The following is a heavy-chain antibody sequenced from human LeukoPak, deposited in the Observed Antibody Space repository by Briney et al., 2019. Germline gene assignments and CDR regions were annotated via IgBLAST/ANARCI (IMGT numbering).Heavy chain of an antibody. J-gene: IGHJ6*03. CDR3: ARDSYYGDYYYYYYMDV. D-gene: IGHD4-17*01. V-gene: IGHV3-7*01. CDR2: IKQDGSEK. Sequence: GGSLRLSCTASGFTFDDYAMTWVRQAPGKGVEWVANIKQDGSEKYYVDSVKGRFTISRDNAKNSLYLQMNSLRAEDTAVYYCARDSYYGDYYYYYYMDVWGKGTTVTVSS. CDR1: GFTFDDYA.